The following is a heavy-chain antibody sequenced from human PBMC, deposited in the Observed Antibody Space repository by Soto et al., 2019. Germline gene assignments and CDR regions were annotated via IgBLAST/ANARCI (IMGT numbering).Heavy chain of an antibody. J-gene: IGHJ5*02. V-gene: IGHV4-34*01. CDR2: INHSGST. D-gene: IGHD3-3*01. CDR1: GGSFSGYY. CDR3: ARGSFKYYDFWSGYSPGCFDP. Sequence: PSETLSLTCAVYGGSFSGYYWSWIRQPPGKGLEWIGEINHSGSTNYNPSLKSRVTISVDTSKNQFSLKLSSVTAADTAVYYCARGSFKYYDFWSGYSPGCFDPWGQGTLVTVSS.